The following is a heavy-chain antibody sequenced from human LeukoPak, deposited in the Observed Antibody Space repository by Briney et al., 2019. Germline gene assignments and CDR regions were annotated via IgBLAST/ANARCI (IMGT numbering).Heavy chain of an antibody. V-gene: IGHV1-69*05. Sequence: GASVKVSCKASAGTFSSYAISWVRQAPGQGLEWMGGIIPIFGTANYAQKFQGKVTITTDESTSTAYMELSSLRSEDTAVYYCATATDHSSGWLDAFDIWGQGTMVTVSS. D-gene: IGHD6-19*01. CDR1: AGTFSSYA. CDR2: IIPIFGTA. CDR3: ATATDHSSGWLDAFDI. J-gene: IGHJ3*02.